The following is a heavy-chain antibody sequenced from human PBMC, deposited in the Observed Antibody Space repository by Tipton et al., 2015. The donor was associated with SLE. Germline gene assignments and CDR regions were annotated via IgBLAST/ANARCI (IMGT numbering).Heavy chain of an antibody. CDR2: FYTSGGT. CDR3: ARVDRYGSGRGLAFAI. D-gene: IGHD3-10*01. Sequence: TLSLTCTVSGGSVTSSAYYWSWIRPPAGKGLEWVGRFYTSGGTNYNPSLNSRVTISLDTSKNQFSLRLSSVTAADTALYYCARVDRYGSGRGLAFAIWGQGTMVTVSS. J-gene: IGHJ3*02. V-gene: IGHV4-61*02. CDR1: GGSVTSSAYY.